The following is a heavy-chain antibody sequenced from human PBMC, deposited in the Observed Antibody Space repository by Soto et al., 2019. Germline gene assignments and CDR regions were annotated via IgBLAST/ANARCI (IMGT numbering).Heavy chain of an antibody. CDR1: GYTFTSDG. Sequence: ASVKVSCKASGYTFTSDGISWVRQAPGQGLEWMGWISAYNGNTNYAQKLQGRVTMTTDTSTSTAYMELRSLRSDDTAVYYCARDPGIAAAGEYYFDYWGQGTLVTVSS. CDR2: ISAYNGNT. J-gene: IGHJ4*02. D-gene: IGHD6-13*01. CDR3: ARDPGIAAAGEYYFDY. V-gene: IGHV1-18*01.